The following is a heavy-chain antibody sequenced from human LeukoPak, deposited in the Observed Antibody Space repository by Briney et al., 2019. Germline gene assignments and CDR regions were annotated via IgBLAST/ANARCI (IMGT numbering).Heavy chain of an antibody. CDR3: ARLDGSGSPSPLDY. D-gene: IGHD3-10*01. V-gene: IGHV4-59*08. J-gene: IGHJ4*02. CDR2: IYYSGST. Sequence: NASETLSLTCTVSGGSISSYYWSWIRQPPGKGLEWIGYIYYSGSTNYNPSLKSRVTISVDTSKNQFSLKLSSVTAADTAVYYCARLDGSGSPSPLDYWGQGTLVTVSS. CDR1: GGSISSYY.